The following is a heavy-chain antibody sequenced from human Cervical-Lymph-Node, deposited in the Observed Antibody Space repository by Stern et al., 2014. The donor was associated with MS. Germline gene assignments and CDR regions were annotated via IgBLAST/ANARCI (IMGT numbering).Heavy chain of an antibody. D-gene: IGHD4-17*01. J-gene: IGHJ2*01. V-gene: IGHV3-30-3*01. CDR3: ARMTTVTNWYFDL. CDR2: ISYDGSNK. CDR1: GFTFSSYA. Sequence: VQLVESGGGVVQPGRSLRLSCAASGFTFSSYAMHWVRQAPGKGLEWVAVISYDGSNKYHADSVKGRLTISRDNSKNTLYLQMNSLRPEDTAVYYCARMTTVTNWYFDLWGRGTLVTVSS.